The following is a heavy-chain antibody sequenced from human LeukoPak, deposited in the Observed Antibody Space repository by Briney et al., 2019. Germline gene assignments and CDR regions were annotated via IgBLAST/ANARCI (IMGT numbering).Heavy chain of an antibody. CDR1: GGSISSYY. CDR3: ARDISSSSGEDAFDI. V-gene: IGHV4-59*01. CDR2: IYYSGST. D-gene: IGHD6-6*01. J-gene: IGHJ3*02. Sequence: SETLSLTCTVSGGSISSYYWSWIRQPPGKGLEWIGYIYYSGSTNYNPSLKSRVTISVDTSKNQFSLKLSSVTAADTAVYYYARDISSSSGEDAFDIWGQGTMVTVSS.